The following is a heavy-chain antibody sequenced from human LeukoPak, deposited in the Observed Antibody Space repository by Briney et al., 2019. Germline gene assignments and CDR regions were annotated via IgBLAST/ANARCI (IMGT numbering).Heavy chain of an antibody. J-gene: IGHJ2*01. D-gene: IGHD3-10*01. Sequence: SETLSLTCTVSGGSISSYYWSWIRQPPGKGLEWIGYIYYSGSTNHNPSLKSRVTISVDTSKNQFSLKLISVTAADTAVYYCARVSYYGSGSYRYFDLWGRGTLVTVSS. V-gene: IGHV4-59*01. CDR3: ARVSYYGSGSYRYFDL. CDR2: IYYSGST. CDR1: GGSISSYY.